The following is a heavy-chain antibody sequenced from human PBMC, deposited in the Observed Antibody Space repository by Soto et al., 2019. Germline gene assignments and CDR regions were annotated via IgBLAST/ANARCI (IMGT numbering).Heavy chain of an antibody. Sequence: EVQLVESGGGLVQPVGSLRLSCEASGFTFRNYDMHWVRQGTGKGREWVSGISAAGDPDYADSVEGRSTIYRENAQNYFFLPINSLRTGDTAVYYCVRPDRNFYGLDVWGQGTTENVSS. CDR3: VRPDRNFYGLDV. V-gene: IGHV3-13*05. J-gene: IGHJ6*02. CDR1: GFTFRNYD. CDR2: ISAAGDP.